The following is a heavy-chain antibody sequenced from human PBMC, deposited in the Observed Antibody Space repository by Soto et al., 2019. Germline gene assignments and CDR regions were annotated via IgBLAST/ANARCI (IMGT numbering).Heavy chain of an antibody. J-gene: IGHJ4*02. D-gene: IGHD2-2*01. CDR2: ISTNGGST. Sequence: GGSLRLSCSASGFTFSIYAMHWVRQAPGKGLEYVSSISTNGGSTHYADSVKGRFTISRDNSKNTQYLQMSSLRADDTAVYYCVKDIVVVPAAKYSGYNSSWSGYWGQGTLVTVSS. CDR3: VKDIVVVPAAKYSGYNSSWSGY. V-gene: IGHV3-64D*06. CDR1: GFTFSIYA.